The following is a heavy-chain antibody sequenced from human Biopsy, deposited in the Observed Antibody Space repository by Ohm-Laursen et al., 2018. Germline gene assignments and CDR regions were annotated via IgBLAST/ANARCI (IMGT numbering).Heavy chain of an antibody. CDR3: VRGVDYYDPYHYYALDV. CDR1: GGSFSGYY. CDR2: INHRGST. D-gene: IGHD3-22*01. J-gene: IGHJ6*02. V-gene: IGHV4-34*01. Sequence: TLSLACPVYGGSFSGYYWSWIRRPPGKGLEWIGEINHRGSTNYNPSLKSRVTISVDTSKNQFSLKLRSVTAADTAVYYCVRGVDYYDPYHYYALDVWGQGTTVTVSS.